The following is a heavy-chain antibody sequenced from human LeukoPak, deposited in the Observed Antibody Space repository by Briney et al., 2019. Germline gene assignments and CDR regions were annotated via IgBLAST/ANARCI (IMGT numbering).Heavy chain of an antibody. Sequence: GGSLRLSCEGSGFTFSSYGMHWVRQAPGKGLEWVAFIRYDGSNKYYADSVKGRFTLSRDNSKNTVYLQMNSLRAEDTAVYYCAKEGGSTQGYWGQGTLVTVSS. D-gene: IGHD1-26*01. CDR3: AKEGGSTQGY. V-gene: IGHV3-30*02. CDR2: IRYDGSNK. J-gene: IGHJ4*02. CDR1: GFTFSSYG.